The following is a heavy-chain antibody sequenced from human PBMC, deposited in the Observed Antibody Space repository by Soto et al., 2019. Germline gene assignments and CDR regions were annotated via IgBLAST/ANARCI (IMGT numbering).Heavy chain of an antibody. CDR2: ISSSSSTI. Sequence: GGFLRLSCAASGFTFSSYSMNWVRQAPGKGLEWVSYISSSSSTIYYADSVKGRFTISRDNAKNSLYLQMNSLRDEDTAVYYCASHSSSFYYFDYWGQGTLVTVSS. CDR1: GFTFSSYS. J-gene: IGHJ4*02. D-gene: IGHD6-13*01. CDR3: ASHSSSFYYFDY. V-gene: IGHV3-48*02.